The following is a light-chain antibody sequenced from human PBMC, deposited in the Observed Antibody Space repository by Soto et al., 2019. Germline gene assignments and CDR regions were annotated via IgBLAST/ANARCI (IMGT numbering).Light chain of an antibody. Sequence: DLQMTQSPSTLSASVGDTVTITCRASQSISTWLAWYQQKPGKAPKLLIYKASSLQSGVPSRFSAIGSGTEFTLPFSSLQPDDFATYYCQQYNFPSRTFGQGTKVEIK. CDR2: KAS. CDR3: QQYNFPSRT. J-gene: IGKJ1*01. CDR1: QSISTW. V-gene: IGKV1-5*03.